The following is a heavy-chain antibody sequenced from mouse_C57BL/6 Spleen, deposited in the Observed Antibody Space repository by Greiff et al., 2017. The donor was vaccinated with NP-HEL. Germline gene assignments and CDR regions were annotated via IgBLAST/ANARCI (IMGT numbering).Heavy chain of an antibody. Sequence: VQLQQSGPVLVKPGASVKMSCKASGYTFTDYYMNWVKQSHGKSLEWIGVINPYNGGTSYNQKFKGKATLTVDKSSSTAYMELNSLTSEDSAVYYSARSPVVARGPFAYWGQGTLVTVSA. CDR1: GYTFTDYY. CDR2: INPYNGGT. CDR3: ARSPVVARGPFAY. D-gene: IGHD1-1*01. J-gene: IGHJ3*01. V-gene: IGHV1-19*01.